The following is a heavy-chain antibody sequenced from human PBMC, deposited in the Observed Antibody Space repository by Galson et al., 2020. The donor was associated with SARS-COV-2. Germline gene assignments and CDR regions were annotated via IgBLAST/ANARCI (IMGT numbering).Heavy chain of an antibody. D-gene: IGHD6-6*01. CDR1: GFTFTISS. Sequence: SVKVSCKSSGFTFTISSVQWVRQARGQRLQWRGWIGVSSGKTNYAQKFQERVTITRDMSTSTAYMELSSLRYEDTAVYYCEAFIARPGQWGQGTMVTVSS. CDR3: EAFIARPGQ. V-gene: IGHV1-58*01. CDR2: IGVSSGKT. J-gene: IGHJ4*02.